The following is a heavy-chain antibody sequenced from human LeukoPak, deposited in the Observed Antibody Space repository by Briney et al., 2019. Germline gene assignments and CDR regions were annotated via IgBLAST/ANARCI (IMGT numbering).Heavy chain of an antibody. D-gene: IGHD7-27*01. CDR2: ISGSGGST. Sequence: GGSLRLSCAASGFTFSSYAMSWVRQAPGKGLEWVSAISGSGGSTYYADSVKGRFTISRDNAKNSLSLQMNSLRTEDTAVYYCARRQFNWGSAFDIWGQGTMVTVSS. CDR1: GFTFSSYA. CDR3: ARRQFNWGSAFDI. V-gene: IGHV3-23*01. J-gene: IGHJ3*02.